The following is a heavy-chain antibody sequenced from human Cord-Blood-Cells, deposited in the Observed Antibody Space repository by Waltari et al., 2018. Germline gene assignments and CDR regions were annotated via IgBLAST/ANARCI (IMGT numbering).Heavy chain of an antibody. J-gene: IGHJ4*02. CDR2: IDYSVST. D-gene: IGHD6-6*01. V-gene: IGHV4-39*01. CDR3: ARVPKAARLFDY. CDR1: GGSLSSSSYY. Sequence: QLQLQESGPGLVKPSETLSLTCTVSGGSLSSSSYYCGWIRQPPGQGLEWIGSIDYSVSTHYNPSLKSRVTISVDTSKNQFSLKLSSVTAADTAVYYCARVPKAARLFDYWGQGTLVTVSS.